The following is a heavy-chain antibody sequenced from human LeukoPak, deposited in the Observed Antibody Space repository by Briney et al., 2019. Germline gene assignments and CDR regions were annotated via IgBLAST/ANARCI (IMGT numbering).Heavy chain of an antibody. Sequence: PSETLSLTCPVSGGSISNYYWRWIRQPPGKGLEWIGYIYYSGSTNYNPSLKRRVTISVDASKNQFSLKLSSVTAADTAVYYWARTAEAHSWQTRYYCYYMDVWGKGTTVTVSS. D-gene: IGHD6-13*01. CDR2: IYYSGST. CDR1: GGSISNYY. V-gene: IGHV4-59*01. J-gene: IGHJ6*03. CDR3: ARTAEAHSWQTRYYCYYMDV.